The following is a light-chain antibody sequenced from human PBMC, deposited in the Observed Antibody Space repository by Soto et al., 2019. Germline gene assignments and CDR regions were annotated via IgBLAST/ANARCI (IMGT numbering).Light chain of an antibody. Sequence: EIVLTQSPGTLSLSPGERATLSCRASQSVSSTYLGWYQQKPGQAPRLLIYGASIRATGIPDRFSGGGSGIDFTLTISRLEPEDLAVYYCQQYGSSPLTFGGGTKVEIK. J-gene: IGKJ4*01. CDR3: QQYGSSPLT. CDR2: GAS. CDR1: QSVSSTY. V-gene: IGKV3-20*01.